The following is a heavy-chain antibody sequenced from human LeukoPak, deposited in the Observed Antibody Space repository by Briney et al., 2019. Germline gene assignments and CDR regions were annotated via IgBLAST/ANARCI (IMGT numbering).Heavy chain of an antibody. V-gene: IGHV3-30*02. J-gene: IGHJ5*02. CDR1: PFTLTVSG. CDR3: AKDRYGSGSDTP. CDR2: IRCDGNNK. D-gene: IGHD3-10*01. Sequence: GGSLRLSCAAPPFTLTVSGMHWGRATPGKGLWCVSLIRCDGNNKYYADSVKGRFTISRDNSKNTLSLQMNSLRTEDTAVYYCAKDRYGSGSDTPWGQGTLVTLSS.